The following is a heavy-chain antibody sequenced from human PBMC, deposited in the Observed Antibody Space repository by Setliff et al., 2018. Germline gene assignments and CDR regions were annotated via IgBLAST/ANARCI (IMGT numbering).Heavy chain of an antibody. Sequence: ASVKVSCKASGYTFTSYYMHWVRQAPGQGLEWMGTINPSGGSTSYAQKFQGRVTMTRDTSTSTVYMELSSLRSEDTAVYYCAREAAGRTGSWAVNAFDIWGQGTMVT. J-gene: IGHJ3*02. CDR3: AREAAGRTGSWAVNAFDI. D-gene: IGHD6-13*01. CDR2: INPSGGST. V-gene: IGHV1-46*01. CDR1: GYTFTSYY.